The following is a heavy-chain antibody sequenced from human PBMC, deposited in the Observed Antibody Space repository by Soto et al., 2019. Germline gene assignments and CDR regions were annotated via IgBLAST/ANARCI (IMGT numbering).Heavy chain of an antibody. CDR3: AKDSSIATADPYYYYSMDV. J-gene: IGHJ6*02. CDR1: GFTFNTYG. D-gene: IGHD6-13*01. Sequence: QGEVVESGGGVVQPGRTLRLSCVASGFTFNTYGTHWVRQTPGKGLEWVAVISYDGSNKYYGDSVKGRFTISRDNSKNTVHLQMNSLRVEDTGVYYCAKDSSIATADPYYYYSMDVWGQGTTVIVS. CDR2: ISYDGSNK. V-gene: IGHV3-30*18.